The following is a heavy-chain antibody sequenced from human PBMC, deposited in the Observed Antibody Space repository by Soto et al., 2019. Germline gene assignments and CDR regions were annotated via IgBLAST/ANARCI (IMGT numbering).Heavy chain of an antibody. J-gene: IGHJ4*02. CDR2: ISGSGTGT. V-gene: IGHV3-23*04. CDR1: GFTFSSYA. Sequence: EVQLVESGGGWVQPGGSLRLSCAASGFTFSSYAMNWVRQAPGKGLEWVSAISGSGTGTYYADSVKGRFTISRDSSKNTLYLQMNSLRAEDTAVYHCAKKPTTGSYYFDFWGQGTLVTVSA. CDR3: AKKPTTGSYYFDF. D-gene: IGHD2-15*01.